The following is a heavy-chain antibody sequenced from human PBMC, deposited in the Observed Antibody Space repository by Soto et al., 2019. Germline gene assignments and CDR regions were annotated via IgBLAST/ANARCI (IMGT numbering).Heavy chain of an antibody. Sequence: QVQVVESGGGVVQPGTSLRLSCVPSGFSFKSYGMHWVRQAPGKGLEWVALISNDGSNRYYEDSVKGRFTVSRDNSKNTVSLQMNSLRPEDTALYYCAKAIYDTGVDDYWGQGTHVIVSS. CDR2: ISNDGSNR. J-gene: IGHJ4*02. CDR1: GFSFKSYG. V-gene: IGHV3-30*18. CDR3: AKAIYDTGVDDY. D-gene: IGHD7-27*01.